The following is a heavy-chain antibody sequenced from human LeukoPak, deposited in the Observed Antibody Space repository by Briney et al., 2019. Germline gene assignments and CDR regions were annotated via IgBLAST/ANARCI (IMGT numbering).Heavy chain of an antibody. J-gene: IGHJ6*03. CDR1: GFTLSSYW. D-gene: IGHD2-15*01. Sequence: GGSLRLSCAGSGFTLSSYWMHWVGQGPGKGLVWVSRIYSEGSRTTYADSVRGRFTISGDNAKNSLYLQMNSLRAEDTALYYCARDRCSGGRCYSLSVGHMDVWGKGTTVTVSS. CDR3: ARDRCSGGRCYSLSVGHMDV. CDR2: IYSEGSRT. V-gene: IGHV3-74*01.